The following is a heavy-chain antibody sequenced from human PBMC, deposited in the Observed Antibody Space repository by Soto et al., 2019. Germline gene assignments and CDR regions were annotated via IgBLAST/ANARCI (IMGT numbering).Heavy chain of an antibody. CDR3: ERHVSSTLNWFDP. J-gene: IGHJ5*02. Sequence: SETLSLTCTVSGGSISSGSYYWGWNRQPPGKGLEWIGSIYYSGSTYYNPSLKSRVTISVDTSKNQFSLKLSSVTAADTVVYYCERHVSSTLNWFDPWGQGILVTVSS. CDR2: IYYSGST. CDR1: GGSISSGSYY. V-gene: IGHV4-39*01. D-gene: IGHD6-13*01.